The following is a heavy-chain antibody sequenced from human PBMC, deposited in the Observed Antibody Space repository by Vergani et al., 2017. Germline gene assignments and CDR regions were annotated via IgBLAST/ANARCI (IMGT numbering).Heavy chain of an antibody. J-gene: IGHJ4*02. Sequence: EVQLLESGGGLVQPGGSLRLSCAASGFTFSSYAMSWVRQAPGKGLEWVSAISGSGGSTYYADSVKGRFTISRDNSKNTLYLPMNSLSAEDTAVYYCAKDLPLDYGSGSAPASYYFDYWGQGTLVTVSS. CDR1: GFTFSSYA. CDR2: ISGSGGST. V-gene: IGHV3-23*01. CDR3: AKDLPLDYGSGSAPASYYFDY. D-gene: IGHD3-10*01.